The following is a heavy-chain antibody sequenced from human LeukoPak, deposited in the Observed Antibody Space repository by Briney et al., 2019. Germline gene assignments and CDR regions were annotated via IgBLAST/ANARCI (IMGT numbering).Heavy chain of an antibody. CDR1: GYSISSGYY. Sequence: SETLSLTCTVTGYSISSGYYWGWIRQPPGKGLEWIGSIYHSGRTYYNPSLKSRVTISVDTSKNQFSLKLSSVTAADTAVYYCARSQQLVYYYYMDVWGKGTAVTVSS. D-gene: IGHD6-13*01. CDR2: IYHSGRT. J-gene: IGHJ6*03. V-gene: IGHV4-38-2*02. CDR3: ARSQQLVYYYYMDV.